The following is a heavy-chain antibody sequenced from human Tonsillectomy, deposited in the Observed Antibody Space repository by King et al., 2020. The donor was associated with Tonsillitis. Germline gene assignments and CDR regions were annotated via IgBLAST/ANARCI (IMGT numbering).Heavy chain of an antibody. V-gene: IGHV3-23*04. D-gene: IGHD1-26*01. CDR2: ISGSGGST. J-gene: IGHJ5*02. CDR3: AKVGGGAKGWEHEGGWFDP. Sequence: VQLVESGGGLVQPGGSLRLSCAASGFTFSSYAMSWVRQAPGKGLEWVSAISGSGGSTYYADSVKGRFTISRDNSKNTLYLQMNSLRAEDTAVYYCAKVGGGAKGWEHEGGWFDPWGQGTLVTVSS. CDR1: GFTFSSYA.